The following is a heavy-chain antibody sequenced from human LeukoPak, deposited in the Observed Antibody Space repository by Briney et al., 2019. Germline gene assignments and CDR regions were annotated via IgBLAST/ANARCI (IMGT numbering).Heavy chain of an antibody. D-gene: IGHD6-13*01. Sequence: GGSLRLSCEVSEFALERYTMSWVRQAPGKGLEWVSYISSSGSTIYYADSVKGRFTISRDNAKNSLYLQMNSLRAEDTAVYYCARLGIAAAGEVDYWGQGTLVTVSS. CDR2: ISSSGSTI. CDR1: EFALERYT. V-gene: IGHV3-48*04. J-gene: IGHJ4*02. CDR3: ARLGIAAAGEVDY.